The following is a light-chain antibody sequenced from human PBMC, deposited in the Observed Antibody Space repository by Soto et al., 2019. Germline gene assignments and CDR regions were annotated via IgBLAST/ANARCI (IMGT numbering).Light chain of an antibody. CDR3: CSYAGSSPLL. CDR2: EVT. CDR1: SSDVGSYNL. Sequence: QSALTQPASVSGSPGQSITISCTGTSSDVGSYNLVSWYQQHPGKVPKLMIYEVTKRPSGISNRFSGSKSGNTASLTISGLQAEDEADYYCCSYAGSSPLLFAGGTQLTVL. V-gene: IGLV2-23*02. J-gene: IGLJ2*01.